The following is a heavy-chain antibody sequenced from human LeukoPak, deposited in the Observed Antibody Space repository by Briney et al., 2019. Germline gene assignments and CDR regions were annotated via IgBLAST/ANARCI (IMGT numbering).Heavy chain of an antibody. V-gene: IGHV3-21*01. CDR1: GFTFSSYS. CDR2: ITSTSSYI. D-gene: IGHD1-26*01. CDR3: SRHPGTRIVGATFDY. Sequence: GGSLRLSCAASGFTFSSYSMNWVRQTPGKGLEWVSSITSTSSYIYYAESVKGRFTISRDNAKNSLYLQMSSLTAEDTAVYYCSRHPGTRIVGATFDYWGQGILVTVSS. J-gene: IGHJ4*02.